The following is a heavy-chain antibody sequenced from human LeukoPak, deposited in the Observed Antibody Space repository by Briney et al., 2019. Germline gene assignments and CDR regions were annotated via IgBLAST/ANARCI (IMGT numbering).Heavy chain of an antibody. CDR2: IYSRGST. J-gene: IGHJ4*02. Sequence: SETLSLTCTVSGGSISNHYWSWIRQPPGKGLEWNAYIYSRGSTNYNPSLKSRVTISVDSSKNQFSLKLSSVAAADTAVYYCARLRPSGMGGGFDYWGQGTLVTVSS. CDR3: ARLRPSGMGGGFDY. CDR1: GGSISNHY. V-gene: IGHV4-59*11. D-gene: IGHD3-10*01.